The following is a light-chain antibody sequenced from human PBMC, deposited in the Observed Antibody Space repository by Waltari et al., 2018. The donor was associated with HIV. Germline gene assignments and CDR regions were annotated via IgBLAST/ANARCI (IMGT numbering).Light chain of an antibody. J-gene: IGLJ2*01. Sequence: QSALTQPASVSGSPGQSLTISCTGTSSDVGGSNYVSWYHQHTGNAPKLMIYDVTKRHSVVSNRFSGSKSGNTASLTISGLQAEDEADYYCCSYAGSSTFAVFGGGTKLTVL. CDR2: DVT. CDR1: SSDVGGSNY. CDR3: CSYAGSSTFAV. V-gene: IGLV2-23*02.